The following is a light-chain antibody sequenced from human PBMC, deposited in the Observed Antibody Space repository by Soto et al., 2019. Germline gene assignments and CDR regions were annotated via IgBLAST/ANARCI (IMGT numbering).Light chain of an antibody. J-gene: IGKJ5*01. V-gene: IGKV1-39*01. CDR3: QQSYSIPIT. Sequence: DLQITQSPSPLSASVGDRVTITCRASQSISTYLYWYQQKPGKAPKLLIYAASSLQSGVPSRFSGSGSGTDFTLTISSLQPEDFATYHCQQSYSIPITFGQGTRLEIK. CDR1: QSISTY. CDR2: AAS.